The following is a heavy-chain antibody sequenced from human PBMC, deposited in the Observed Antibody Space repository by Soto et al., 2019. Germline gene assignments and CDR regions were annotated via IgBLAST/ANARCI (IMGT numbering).Heavy chain of an antibody. J-gene: IGHJ6*02. V-gene: IGHV1-69*06. D-gene: IGHD3-16*01. CDR1: GGTFSSHA. CDR2: VTPLFGTA. Sequence: RASVKVSCKASGGTFSSHAISWVRQAPGQGLEWMGGVTPLFGTANYAQKFQGRITIIADKFTATAYMELRSLTSEDTAVYYCARGDDFDYYYGVDVWGQGTTVTVSS. CDR3: ARGDDFDYYYGVDV.